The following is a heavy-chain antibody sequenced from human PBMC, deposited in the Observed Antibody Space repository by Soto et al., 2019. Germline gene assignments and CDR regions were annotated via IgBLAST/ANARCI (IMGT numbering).Heavy chain of an antibody. CDR1: GGTFSSYT. Sequence: ASVKVSCKASGGTFSSYTISWVRQAPGQGLEWMGRIIPILGIANYAQKFQGRVTITADKSTSTAYMELSSLRSEDTAVYYCARLIALGDDAFDIWGQGTMVTVSS. V-gene: IGHV1-69*02. J-gene: IGHJ3*02. D-gene: IGHD3-10*01. CDR2: IIPILGIA. CDR3: ARLIALGDDAFDI.